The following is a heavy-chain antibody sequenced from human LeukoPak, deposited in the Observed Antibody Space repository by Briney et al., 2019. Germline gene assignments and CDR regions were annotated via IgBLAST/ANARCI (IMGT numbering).Heavy chain of an antibody. D-gene: IGHD6-19*01. CDR1: AYTFTGYY. Sequence: ASVKVSCKASAYTFTGYYMHWVRXAPGQXLEWMGWINPDSGGTNYAQKFQGRVTMTRDTSISTAYMEVSRLRSDDTAVYYCAREGSGWYGNFDYWGQGTLVTVSS. V-gene: IGHV1-2*02. J-gene: IGHJ4*02. CDR3: AREGSGWYGNFDY. CDR2: INPDSGGT.